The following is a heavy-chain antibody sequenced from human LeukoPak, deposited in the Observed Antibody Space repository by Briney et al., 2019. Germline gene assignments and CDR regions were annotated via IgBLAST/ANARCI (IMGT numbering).Heavy chain of an antibody. CDR1: GGTFISYA. D-gene: IGHD5-18*01. CDR2: IIPIFGTS. CDR3: ARGGYSYGYGAFDI. V-gene: IGHV1-69*13. J-gene: IGHJ3*02. Sequence: ASVKVSCQASGGTFISYAISWVRQAPGQGLEWMGGIIPIFGTSHYAQKLQGRVTLTADESTSTAYMELSSLRSEDTGVYYCARGGYSYGYGAFDIWGQGTMVTVSS.